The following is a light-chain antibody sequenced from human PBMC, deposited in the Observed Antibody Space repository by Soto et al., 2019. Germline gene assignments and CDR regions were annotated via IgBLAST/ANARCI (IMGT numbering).Light chain of an antibody. V-gene: IGKV3-15*01. CDR3: QHYNDWPPLT. J-gene: IGKJ4*01. CDR2: DAS. Sequence: EIMMTQSPATVSVSPGERATLSCRASQSIRTNVAWYQQKPGQALRLLIYDASTRATGLSSRFSGSGPGTEFTLTNSSLQSEDVALYYCQHYNDWPPLTFGGGTRLEI. CDR1: QSIRTN.